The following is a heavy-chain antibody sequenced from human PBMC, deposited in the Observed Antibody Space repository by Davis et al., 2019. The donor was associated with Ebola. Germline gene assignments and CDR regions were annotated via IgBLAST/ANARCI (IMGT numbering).Heavy chain of an antibody. V-gene: IGHV4-39*07. CDR3: ARIPWSASSWYFDY. Sequence: PSETLSLTCTVSGGSISSSSYYWGWIRQPPGKGLEWIGSIYYSGSTYYNPSLKSRVTISVDTSKNQFSLKLSSVTAADTAVYYCARIPWSASSWYFDYWGQGTLVTVSS. CDR2: IYYSGST. D-gene: IGHD6-13*01. CDR1: GGSISSSSYY. J-gene: IGHJ4*02.